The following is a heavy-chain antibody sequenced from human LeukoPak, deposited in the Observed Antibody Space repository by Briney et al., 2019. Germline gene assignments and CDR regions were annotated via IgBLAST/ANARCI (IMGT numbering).Heavy chain of an antibody. CDR2: INPNSGGT. J-gene: IGHJ4*02. CDR3: ARVWEGSRPLYYYGSGSYYGPLDY. Sequence: GASVKVSCKASGYTFTGYYMHWVRQAPGQGLEWMGWINPNSGGTNYAQKFQGRVTMTRDTSISTAYMELSRLRSDDTAVYYCARVWEGSRPLYYYGSGSYYGPLDYWGQGTLVTVSS. V-gene: IGHV1-2*02. D-gene: IGHD3-10*01. CDR1: GYTFTGYY.